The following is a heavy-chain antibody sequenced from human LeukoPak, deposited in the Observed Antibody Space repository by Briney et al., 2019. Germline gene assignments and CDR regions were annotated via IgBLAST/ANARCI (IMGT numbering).Heavy chain of an antibody. Sequence: SETLSLTCTVSGGSISSYYWSWIRQPPGKGLEWIGYIYTSGSTNYNPSLKSRVTISVDTSKNQFSLKLSSVTAADTAVYYCAREGCSGGSCYYYPYYFDYWGQGTLVTVSS. V-gene: IGHV4-4*09. CDR3: AREGCSGGSCYYYPYYFDY. CDR2: IYTSGST. CDR1: GGSISSYY. J-gene: IGHJ4*02. D-gene: IGHD2-15*01.